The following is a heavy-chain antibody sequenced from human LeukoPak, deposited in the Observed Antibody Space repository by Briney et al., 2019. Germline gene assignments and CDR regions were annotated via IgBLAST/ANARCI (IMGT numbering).Heavy chain of an antibody. J-gene: IGHJ4*02. V-gene: IGHV4-59*05. CDR3: ARLVSGRSYYFDY. CDR1: GGSISSYY. Sequence: SETLSLTCTVSGGSISSYYWSWIRQPAGKGLEWIGSIYYSGSTYYNPSLKSRITISVGTSKNQFSLNLSSVTAADTAVYYCARLVSGRSYYFDYWGQGTLVTVSS. CDR2: IYYSGST. D-gene: IGHD2-8*02.